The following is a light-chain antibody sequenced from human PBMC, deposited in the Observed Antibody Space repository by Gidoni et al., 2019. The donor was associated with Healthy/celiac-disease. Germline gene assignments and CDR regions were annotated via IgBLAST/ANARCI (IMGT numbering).Light chain of an antibody. CDR2: DAS. J-gene: IGKJ4*01. CDR1: ESISSW. V-gene: IGKV1-5*01. CDR3: QQYNSYSLT. Sequence: DIQMTQCPSTLSASVGDRVPITCRASESISSWLAWYQQKPGKAPKLLIYDASSLESGVPSRFSGSGSGTDFTLTISSLQPDDFATYYCQQYNSYSLTFGGGTKVEIK.